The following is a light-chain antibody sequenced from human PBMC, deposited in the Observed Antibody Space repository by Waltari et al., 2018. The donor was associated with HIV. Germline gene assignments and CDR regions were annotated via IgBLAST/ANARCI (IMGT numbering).Light chain of an antibody. V-gene: IGLV2-8*01. CDR2: QLN. CDR3: TSDTGSTNLL. J-gene: IGLJ2*01. CDR1: ISAVYGYAY. Sequence: QSALTPPPPASGSPGQSVTISCTGPISAVYGYAYVLWYQHHQGKAHKFIFYQLNKRPSGVPVRYSGSKSDYTASVTFSGLQAENDADYYCTSDTGSTNLLYGGGTKLPVL.